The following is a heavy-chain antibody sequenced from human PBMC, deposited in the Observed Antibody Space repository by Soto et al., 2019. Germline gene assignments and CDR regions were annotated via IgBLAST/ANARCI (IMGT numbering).Heavy chain of an antibody. Sequence: ASVKVSCKASGYTFTSYGISWVRQAPGQGLEWMGWISAYNGNTNYAQKLQGRVTMTTDTSTSTAYMELRSLRSDDTAVYYCARDHDYYYYDSSGYAGAFDIWGQGTMVTVSS. D-gene: IGHD3-22*01. CDR3: ARDHDYYYYDSSGYAGAFDI. CDR1: GYTFTSYG. J-gene: IGHJ3*02. V-gene: IGHV1-18*01. CDR2: ISAYNGNT.